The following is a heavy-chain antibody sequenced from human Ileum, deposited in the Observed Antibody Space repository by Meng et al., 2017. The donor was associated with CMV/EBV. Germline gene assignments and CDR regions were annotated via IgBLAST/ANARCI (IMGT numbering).Heavy chain of an antibody. V-gene: IGHV3-23*01. D-gene: IGHD5-18*01. J-gene: IGHJ4*02. CDR1: GFTFSSHA. CDR3: ASGYGPAAIIDF. CDR2: ISASGATT. Sequence: GESLKISCAASGFTFSSHAMTRVRQDPGKGLEWVSAISASGATTYYADSVRGRFTISRDNSKNSLSLQMNNPRGEDAAVYYCASGYGPAAIIDFWGQGTLVTVSS.